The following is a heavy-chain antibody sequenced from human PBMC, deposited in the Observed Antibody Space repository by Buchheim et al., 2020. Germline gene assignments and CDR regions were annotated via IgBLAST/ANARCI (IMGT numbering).Heavy chain of an antibody. Sequence: QVQLQESGPGLVKPSQTLSLTCTVSGVSISSGPFYWTWIRQQPGKGLEWIGYIHYTGLAYSRPSLSSRLSMSVDTSQNHFSLTLTAVTAADTAIYYCARDRGAHDYGPIDFWGQGAL. J-gene: IGHJ4*02. CDR2: IHYTGLA. D-gene: IGHD4-17*01. CDR3: ARDRGAHDYGPIDF. CDR1: GVSISSGPFY. V-gene: IGHV4-31*03.